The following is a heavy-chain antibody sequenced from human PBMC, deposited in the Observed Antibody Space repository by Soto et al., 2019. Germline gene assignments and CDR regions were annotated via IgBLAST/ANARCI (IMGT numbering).Heavy chain of an antibody. J-gene: IGHJ4*02. Sequence: QVQLVESGGGVVQPGRSLRLSCAASGFTFCTYAMHWVRQAPGKGLEWVAVISYDGSNKYYADSVKGRFTISRDNSKNTLYLQMNSLRAEDTAVYYCARDKRDLRFLEWSYYFGYWGQGTLVTVSS. CDR3: ARDKRDLRFLEWSYYFGY. CDR1: GFTFCTYA. CDR2: ISYDGSNK. D-gene: IGHD3-3*01. V-gene: IGHV3-30-3*01.